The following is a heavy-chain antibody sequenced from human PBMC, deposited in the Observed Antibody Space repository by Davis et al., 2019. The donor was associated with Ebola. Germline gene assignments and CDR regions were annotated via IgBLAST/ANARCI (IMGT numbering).Heavy chain of an antibody. D-gene: IGHD3-3*01. J-gene: IGHJ4*02. CDR3: AKDHDFWSGYYDY. V-gene: IGHV3-23*01. CDR2: ISGSGGTT. Sequence: GGSLRLSCAASGFSFSTRSMHWVRQAPGKGLEWVSGISGSGGTTYYADSVKGRFTISRDNSKNTLYLQMNSLRAEDTAVYYCAKDHDFWSGYYDYWGQGTLVTVSS. CDR1: GFSFSTRS.